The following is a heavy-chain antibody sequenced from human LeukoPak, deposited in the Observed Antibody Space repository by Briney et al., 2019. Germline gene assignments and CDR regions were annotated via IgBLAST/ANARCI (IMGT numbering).Heavy chain of an antibody. CDR2: ISNTGSA. J-gene: IGHJ4*02. V-gene: IGHV4-4*07. CDR1: GGTISGYY. D-gene: IGHD3-3*01. CDR3: AIGSDMTRIDGDLSFFN. Sequence: SETLSLTCTVSGGTISGYYWTWIRQPAGKGLEWIGGISNTGSAYYNPSLESRVTISLDTSNNRFSLKVTSVTAADTGVCYCAIGSDMTRIDGDLSFFNWGQGNLVSVSS.